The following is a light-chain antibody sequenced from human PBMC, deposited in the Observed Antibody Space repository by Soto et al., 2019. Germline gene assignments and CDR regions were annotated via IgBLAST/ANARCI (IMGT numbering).Light chain of an antibody. J-gene: IGKJ4*01. CDR3: QQRNQWPPVT. CDR2: DAS. V-gene: IGKV3-11*01. Sequence: ESVLTQYPATLSLSPGERATLSCRASPSVSNSLAWYQHKPGQAPRLLIYDASNRATVVPTRFSGSGSATDFTLTISSQEPEDFAVYYCQQRNQWPPVTFGGGTRVEIK. CDR1: PSVSNS.